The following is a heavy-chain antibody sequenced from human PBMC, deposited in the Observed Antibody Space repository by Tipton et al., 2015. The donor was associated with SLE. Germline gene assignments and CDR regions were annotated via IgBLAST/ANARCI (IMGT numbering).Heavy chain of an antibody. CDR2: ISSSGSTI. CDR1: GFTFSSYE. CDR3: ARSPIQLWLARYFDY. V-gene: IGHV3-48*03. Sequence: PLRLSCAASGFTFSSYEWNWVRQAPGQGLEWVSYISSSGSTIYYADSVKGRFTISRDNAKNSLYLQMNSLRAEDKAVYYCARSPIQLWLARYFDYWGQGALVTISA. D-gene: IGHD5-18*01. J-gene: IGHJ4*02.